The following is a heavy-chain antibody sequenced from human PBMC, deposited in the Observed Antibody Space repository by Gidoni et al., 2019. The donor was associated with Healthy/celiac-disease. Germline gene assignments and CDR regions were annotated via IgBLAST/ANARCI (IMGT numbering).Heavy chain of an antibody. J-gene: IGHJ4*02. CDR3: ARDAKRWLQLGFDY. CDR2: IIPILGIA. Sequence: QVQLVQSGAEVKKPGSSVKVSCKASGGTFSSYAISWVRQAPGQGLEWMGRIIPILGIANYAKKFQGRVTITADKSTSTAYMELSSLRSEDTAVYYCARDAKRWLQLGFDYWGQGTLVTVSS. CDR1: GGTFSSYA. V-gene: IGHV1-69*04. D-gene: IGHD5-12*01.